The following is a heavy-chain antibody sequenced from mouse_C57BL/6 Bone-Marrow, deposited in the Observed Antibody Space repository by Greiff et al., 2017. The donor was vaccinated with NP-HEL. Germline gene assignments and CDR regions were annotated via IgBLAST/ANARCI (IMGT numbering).Heavy chain of an antibody. Sequence: QVQLQQPGAELVRPGSSVKLSCKASGYTFTSYWMHWVKQRPIQGLEWIGNIDPSDSETHYNQKFKDKATLTVYKSSSTAYVQLSSLTPEDSAVHCRAYGPAYWRQGTLATGFS. V-gene: IGHV1-52*01. D-gene: IGHD1-1*02. CDR2: IDPSDSET. J-gene: IGHJ4*01. CDR1: GYTFTSYW. CDR3: AYGPAY.